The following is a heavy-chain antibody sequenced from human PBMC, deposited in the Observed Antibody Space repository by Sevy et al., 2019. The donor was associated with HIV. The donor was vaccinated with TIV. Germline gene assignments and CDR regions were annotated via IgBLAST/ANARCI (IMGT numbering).Heavy chain of an antibody. Sequence: SETLSLTCTVSGGSISSYYWSWIRQPAGKGLEWIGRIYTSGSTNYNPSLKSRVTMSVDTSKNQFSLKLSSVTAADTAVYYCARDGGVGYCRTTSCLGWFDPWGQGTLVTVSS. CDR2: IYTSGST. J-gene: IGHJ5*02. CDR1: GGSISSYY. V-gene: IGHV4-4*07. D-gene: IGHD2-2*01. CDR3: ARDGGVGYCRTTSCLGWFDP.